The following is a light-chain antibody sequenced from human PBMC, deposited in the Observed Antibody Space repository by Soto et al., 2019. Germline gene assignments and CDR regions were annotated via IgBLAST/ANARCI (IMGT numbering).Light chain of an antibody. V-gene: IGLV2-14*02. J-gene: IGLJ2*01. CDR3: SSYSSGSTLVV. CDR1: TSDVGGYNL. Sequence: QSALTQPASVSGSPGQSITISCSGTTSDVGGYNLVSWYQQHTAKAPKLIIYEGTQRPSGVSSRFSGSKSGNTASLTISGLQAEDEADYYCSSYSSGSTLVVFGGGTKVTVL. CDR2: EGT.